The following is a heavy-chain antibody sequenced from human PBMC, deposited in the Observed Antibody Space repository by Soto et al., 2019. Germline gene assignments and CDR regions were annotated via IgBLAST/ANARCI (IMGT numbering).Heavy chain of an antibody. CDR1: GGSISTGGYY. V-gene: IGHV4-31*03. CDR2: IYNSATT. J-gene: IGHJ5*02. CDR3: ARGPDP. Sequence: QVQLQESGPGLVKPSQTLSLTCTVSGGSISTGGYYWSWIRQHPGKGLEWLGYIYNSATTYYNPSLNRRVTISVDTTKNQFSLKLSSVTLADTAVYDCARGPDPWGQGALGTVSS.